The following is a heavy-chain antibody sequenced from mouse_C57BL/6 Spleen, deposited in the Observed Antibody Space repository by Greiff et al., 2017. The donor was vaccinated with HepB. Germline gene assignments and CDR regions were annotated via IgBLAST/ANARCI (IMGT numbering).Heavy chain of an antibody. V-gene: IGHV5-17*01. J-gene: IGHJ1*03. D-gene: IGHD2-3*01. Sequence: EVKVVESGGGLVKPGGSLKLSCAASGFTFSDYGMHRVRQAPEKGLEWVAYISSGSSTIYYADTVKGRFTISRDNAKNTLFLQMTSLRSEDTAMYYCARPASYDGYHGYFDVWGTGTTVTVSS. CDR2: ISSGSSTI. CDR3: ARPASYDGYHGYFDV. CDR1: GFTFSDYG.